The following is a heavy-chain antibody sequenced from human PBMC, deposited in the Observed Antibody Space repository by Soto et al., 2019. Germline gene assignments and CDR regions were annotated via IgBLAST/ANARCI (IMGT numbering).Heavy chain of an antibody. CDR2: ISAYNGNT. Sequence: ASVKVSCKASGYTFTSYGISWVRQAPGQGLEWMGWISAYNGNTNYAQKPQGRVTMTTDTSTSTAYMELRSLRSDDTAVYYCARESGYDSAPLSQDAFDSWGQGTMVTVSS. V-gene: IGHV1-18*01. CDR3: ARESGYDSAPLSQDAFDS. CDR1: GYTFTSYG. J-gene: IGHJ3*02. D-gene: IGHD5-12*01.